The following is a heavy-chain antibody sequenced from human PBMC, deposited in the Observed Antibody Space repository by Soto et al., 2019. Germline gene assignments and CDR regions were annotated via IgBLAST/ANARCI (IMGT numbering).Heavy chain of an antibody. Sequence: EVQLVESGGGLVQPGGSLRLSCAASGFTFSNYCIHWVRQAPGKGLVWVSRINSDGSRINYADSVRGRFTISRDNAKNTLYLQVNSLGAEDTAVYYCARGASGRYYMDVWGKGTTVTVSS. CDR3: ARGASGRYYMDV. J-gene: IGHJ6*03. V-gene: IGHV3-74*01. CDR1: GFTFSNYC. D-gene: IGHD3-10*01. CDR2: INSDGSRI.